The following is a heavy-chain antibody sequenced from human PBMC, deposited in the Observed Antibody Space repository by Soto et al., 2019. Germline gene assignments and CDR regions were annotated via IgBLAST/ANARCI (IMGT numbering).Heavy chain of an antibody. Sequence: QVQLVQSGAEVKKPGASVKVSCKASGYTFSSYGISWVRQAPGQGLEWMGWISAYNGNTKYAQKFQGRVTMTTDTSTSTAYIRLTSLRPDDTAVYYCAREPNYFDYWGQGTLVTVSS. J-gene: IGHJ4*02. CDR3: AREPNYFDY. CDR2: ISAYNGNT. V-gene: IGHV1-18*01. CDR1: GYTFSSYG.